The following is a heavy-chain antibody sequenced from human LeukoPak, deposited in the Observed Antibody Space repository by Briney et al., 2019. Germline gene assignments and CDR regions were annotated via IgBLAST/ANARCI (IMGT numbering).Heavy chain of an antibody. CDR3: AREAVFLLWFGHNREV. CDR2: LNPSGGST. CDR1: GYTFTSYG. V-gene: IGHV1-46*01. D-gene: IGHD3-10*01. J-gene: IGHJ6*03. Sequence: ASVKVSCKPSGYTFTSYGISWVRQAPGQGLGGMGILNPSGGSTSYAQKFQGRVTMTRDTSTSTVYMELSSLRAEDTAVYYCAREAVFLLWFGHNREVWRKNTAVTVSS.